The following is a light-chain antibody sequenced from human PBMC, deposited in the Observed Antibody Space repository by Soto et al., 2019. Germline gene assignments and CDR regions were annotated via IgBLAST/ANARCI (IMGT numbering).Light chain of an antibody. J-gene: IGLJ3*02. Sequence: QSVLTQPPSVSGAPGQRVTISCTGSSSNIGAGYDVHWYQQLPGTAPKLLIYGNNNRPSGVPDRFSGSKSGTSASLALAGLQAEDEADYYCQSFDSSLSGSVFGGGTKLTVL. CDR1: SSNIGAGYD. V-gene: IGLV1-40*01. CDR2: GNN. CDR3: QSFDSSLSGSV.